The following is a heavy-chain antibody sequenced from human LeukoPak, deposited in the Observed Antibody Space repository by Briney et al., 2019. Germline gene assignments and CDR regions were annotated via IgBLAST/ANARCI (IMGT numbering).Heavy chain of an antibody. CDR2: IYYSGST. CDR1: GGSISSYY. V-gene: IGHV4-59*01. J-gene: IGHJ4*02. D-gene: IGHD3-22*01. CDR3: ARDGDYYDSSGPYYFDY. Sequence: PSETLSLTCTVSGGSISSYYWSWIRQPPGKGLEWIGYIYYSGSTNYNPSLKSRVTISVDTSKNQFSLKLSSVTAADTAVYYCARDGDYYDSSGPYYFDYWGQGTLVTVSS.